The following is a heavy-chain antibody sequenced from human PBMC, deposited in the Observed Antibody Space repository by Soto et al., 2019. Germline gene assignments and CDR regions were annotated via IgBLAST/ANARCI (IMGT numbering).Heavy chain of an antibody. Sequence: QVLLVQSGPEVKKPGSSVKVSCKASGGTFSSYTISWVRQAPGQGLEYMGGIMPIFGTATYAQRFQGRVTITAVESTSTVYMELRSLRSEDTAVYFCTRGVTANYMGGDAFEIWGQGTLVTVSS. J-gene: IGHJ3*02. CDR1: GGTFSSYT. CDR3: TRGVTANYMGGDAFEI. D-gene: IGHD3-10*01. V-gene: IGHV1-69*01. CDR2: IMPIFGTA.